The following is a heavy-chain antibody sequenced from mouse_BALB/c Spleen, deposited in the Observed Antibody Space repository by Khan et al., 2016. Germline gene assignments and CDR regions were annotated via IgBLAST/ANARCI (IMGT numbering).Heavy chain of an antibody. CDR3: ARDYGNYLDY. V-gene: IGHV1S81*02. J-gene: IGHJ2*01. Sequence: QVQLLQSGAELVKPGASVKLSCKASGYTFTSYWMHWVKQRPGQGLEWIGEINPSNGRTNYNEKFKSKATLTVDKSSSTAYMQLSSLTSEDSAVYYCARDYGNYLDYWGQGTTLTGSS. CDR1: GYTFTSYW. CDR2: INPSNGRT. D-gene: IGHD2-1*01.